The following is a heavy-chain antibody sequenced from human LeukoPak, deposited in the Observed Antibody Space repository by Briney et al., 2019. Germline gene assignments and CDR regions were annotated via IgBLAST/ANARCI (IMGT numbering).Heavy chain of an antibody. CDR3: AKWNGSGSYYF. V-gene: IGHV3-23*01. J-gene: IGHJ4*02. Sequence: PGGSLRLSWAASGXTFTSYAMSWVRQAPGKGLEWVSAISGRGASAYYADAVRGRLTVSRDSSKNTLYLQMNSLRAEDTAVYYCAKWNGSGSYYFGGQGTLVTVSS. CDR2: ISGRGASA. D-gene: IGHD3-10*01. CDR1: GXTFTSYA.